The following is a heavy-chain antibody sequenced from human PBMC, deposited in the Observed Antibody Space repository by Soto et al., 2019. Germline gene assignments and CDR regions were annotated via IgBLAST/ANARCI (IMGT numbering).Heavy chain of an antibody. CDR3: ARDHRSLGDYYGIDV. D-gene: IGHD3-10*01. J-gene: IGHJ6*02. CDR1: GYSISSSGFY. CDR2: IHYTGST. V-gene: IGHV4-31*03. Sequence: PXETLSLTCSVSGYSISSSGFYWSWIRQHPGKALEWIGYIHYTGSTSYNPSLKSRLAISLDASKNQFSLSLSPVTSADTAVYYCARDHRSLGDYYGIDVWGQGTTVTVSS.